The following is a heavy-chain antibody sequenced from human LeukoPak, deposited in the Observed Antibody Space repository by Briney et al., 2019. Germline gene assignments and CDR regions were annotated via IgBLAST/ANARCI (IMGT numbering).Heavy chain of an antibody. CDR3: ARVPSGYTLGYGYYYYYMDV. CDR2: ISTSSTTI. V-gene: IGHV3-48*04. J-gene: IGHJ6*03. CDR1: GFTFSNYG. D-gene: IGHD5-18*01. Sequence: GGSLRLSCAVSGFTFSNYGMTWVRQAPGKGLEWVSYISTSSTTIYYADSVKGRFTISRDNAKNALYLQMTSLRAEDTAGYYCARVPSGYTLGYGYYYYYMDVWGRGTAVTVSS.